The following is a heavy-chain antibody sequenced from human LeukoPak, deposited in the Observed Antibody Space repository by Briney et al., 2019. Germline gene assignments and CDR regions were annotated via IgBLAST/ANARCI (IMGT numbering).Heavy chain of an antibody. Sequence: SETLSLTCTFSGGSTSTNNYYWGWIRQPPGKGLEWIGSSSYSGSTSYNPSLKSRVTISVDTSKNQFSLKMTSVTAADTAAYYCARHQRPNYDDRSGPPDYWGQGTLVTVSS. CDR3: ARHQRPNYDDRSGPPDY. D-gene: IGHD3-22*01. V-gene: IGHV4-39*01. J-gene: IGHJ4*02. CDR2: SSYSGST. CDR1: GGSTSTNNYY.